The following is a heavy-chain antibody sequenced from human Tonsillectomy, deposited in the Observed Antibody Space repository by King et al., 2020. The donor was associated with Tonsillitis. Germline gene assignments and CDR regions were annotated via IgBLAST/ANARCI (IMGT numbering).Heavy chain of an antibody. CDR2: ISGSGGRT. CDR1: GFTFSSYA. J-gene: IGHJ4*02. Sequence: VQLVESGGGLVQPGGSLRLSCAASGFTFSSYAMSWVRQAPGNGLEWVSAISGSGGRTYYADSVKGRFTISRDNSKNTLYLQMNSLRAEDTAVYYCAAENNRGVDTYYDFWSGYLSRTFDYWGQGTLVTVSS. V-gene: IGHV3-23*04. CDR3: AAENNRGVDTYYDFWSGYLSRTFDY. D-gene: IGHD3-3*01.